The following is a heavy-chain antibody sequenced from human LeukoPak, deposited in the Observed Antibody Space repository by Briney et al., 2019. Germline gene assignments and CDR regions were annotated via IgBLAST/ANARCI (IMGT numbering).Heavy chain of an antibody. J-gene: IGHJ4*02. CDR3: ASGYCSSTSCYKFDY. CDR1: GFTFSSYS. D-gene: IGHD2-2*02. Sequence: GGSLRLSCAASGFTFSSYSMNWVRQAPGKGLEWVSSISSSSSYIYYADSVKGRFTISRDNAKNSLYLQMNSLRAEDTAVYYCASGYCSSTSCYKFDYWGQGTLVTVSS. V-gene: IGHV3-21*01. CDR2: ISSSSSYI.